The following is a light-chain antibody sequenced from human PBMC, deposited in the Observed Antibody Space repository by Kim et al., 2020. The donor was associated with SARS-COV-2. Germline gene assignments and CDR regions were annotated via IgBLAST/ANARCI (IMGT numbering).Light chain of an antibody. Sequence: EIVLTQSPGTLSLSPGERATLSCRASQSVPSNYLAWYQQKPGQAPRLLMYGASSRATGIPDRFSGSGSGTDFTLSISRLEPEDFAVYYCQHYGSASWTFGQGTKVDIK. V-gene: IGKV3-20*01. CDR1: QSVPSNY. CDR3: QHYGSASWT. CDR2: GAS. J-gene: IGKJ1*01.